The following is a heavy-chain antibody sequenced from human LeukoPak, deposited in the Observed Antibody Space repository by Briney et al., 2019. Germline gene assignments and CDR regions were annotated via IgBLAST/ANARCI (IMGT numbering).Heavy chain of an antibody. CDR3: ARAGYTYGTLYF. V-gene: IGHV3-7*01. J-gene: IGHJ4*02. D-gene: IGHD5-18*01. CDR2: IKQDGGEK. Sequence: GGSLRLSCAVSGFTFSDYWMSWVRQAPGKGLEWVADIKQDGGEKNYVDSVEGRFTISRDNAKNTLYLQMNSLRAEDTAVYYCARAGYTYGTLYFWGQGTLVTVSS. CDR1: GFTFSDYW.